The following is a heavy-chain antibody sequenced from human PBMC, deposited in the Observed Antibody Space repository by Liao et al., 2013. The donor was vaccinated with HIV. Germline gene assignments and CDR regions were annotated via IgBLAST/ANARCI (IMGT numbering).Heavy chain of an antibody. D-gene: IGHD2-21*02. CDR1: GGSFGHYY. J-gene: IGHJ6*03. CDR3: ARGGRRDSYSRSDSYYYYMDV. CDR2: INQSGTT. V-gene: IGHV4-34*01. Sequence: QVQLQQWGAGLLRPSETLSLTCAVYGGSFGHYYWTWIRQAPGEGLEWIGDINQSGTTHYNPSLKSRVTISADTSKNQFSLHLRSLSAADTAVYYCARGGRRDSYSRSDSYYYYMDVWGKGTTVTVSS.